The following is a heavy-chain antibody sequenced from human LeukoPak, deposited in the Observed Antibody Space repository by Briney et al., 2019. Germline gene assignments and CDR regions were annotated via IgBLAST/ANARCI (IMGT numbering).Heavy chain of an antibody. D-gene: IGHD3-10*01. V-gene: IGHV4-61*01. CDR1: GGSVSSGSYY. Sequence: PSATLSLTCTVSGGSVSSGSYYWSWIRQPPGKGLEWIGYIYYSGSISYNPSLKSRVTISVDASKNQFSLKLSSVTAADTAVYFCARAHGSGSTTFDPWGQGTLVTVSS. CDR3: ARAHGSGSTTFDP. CDR2: IYYSGSI. J-gene: IGHJ5*02.